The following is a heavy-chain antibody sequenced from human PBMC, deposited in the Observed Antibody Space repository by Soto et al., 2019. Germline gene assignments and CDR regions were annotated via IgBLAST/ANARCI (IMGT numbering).Heavy chain of an antibody. J-gene: IGHJ4*02. V-gene: IGHV3-23*01. CDR2: ISGSGGST. D-gene: IGHD1-26*01. Sequence: EVQLLESGGGLIQPGGSLRLSCAASAFTFSTYAMSWVRQAPGKGLEWVSAISGSGGSTYYADSVKGRFTISRDNSKNTLYLQMNSLRAEDTAVYYCAKDRGLQCLWYFDYWGQGTLVTVSS. CDR3: AKDRGLQCLWYFDY. CDR1: AFTFSTYA.